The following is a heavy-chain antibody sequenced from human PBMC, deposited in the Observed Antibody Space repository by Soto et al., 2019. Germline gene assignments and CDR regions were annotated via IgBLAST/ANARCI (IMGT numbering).Heavy chain of an antibody. V-gene: IGHV4-31*03. Sequence: QVQLQESGPGLVKPSQTLSLTCTVSGCSISSAAYYWSWIRQHPGKGLEWIGYISHSGSTYFTPSLKSRVIISADTSKNQFSLNLTSVTAADTAVYYCAREYTYGSNFFDCWGQGALVTVSS. CDR1: GCSISSAAYY. D-gene: IGHD5-18*01. J-gene: IGHJ4*02. CDR2: ISHSGST. CDR3: AREYTYGSNFFDC.